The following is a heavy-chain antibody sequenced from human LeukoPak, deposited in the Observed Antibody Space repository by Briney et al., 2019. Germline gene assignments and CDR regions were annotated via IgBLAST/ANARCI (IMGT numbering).Heavy chain of an antibody. D-gene: IGHD6-13*01. Sequence: SETLSLTCAVYGGSFSGYYWSWIRQPPGKGLEWIGEINHSGSTNYNPSLKSRVTISVDTSKNQFSLKLSSVTAADTAVYYCARGSPTAAAGVWGQGTLVTVSS. V-gene: IGHV4-34*01. CDR1: GGSFSGYY. CDR2: INHSGST. CDR3: ARGSPTAAAGV. J-gene: IGHJ1*01.